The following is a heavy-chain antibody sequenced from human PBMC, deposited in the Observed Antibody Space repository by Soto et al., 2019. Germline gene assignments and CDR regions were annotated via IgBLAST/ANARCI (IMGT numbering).Heavy chain of an antibody. CDR1: GGCISSGGYS. J-gene: IGHJ4*02. CDR3: AAGGGLPRYY. CDR2: IYHSGST. V-gene: IGHV4-30-2*01. D-gene: IGHD5-12*01. Sequence: QLQLQESGSGLVKPSQTRSLTCAVAGGCISSGGYSWSWIRQPPGKGLEWIGYIYHSGSTYYNPSLKSRVTISVDRSKNQFSLKLCSVTAADTAVYYCAAGGGLPRYYWGQGTLVTVSS.